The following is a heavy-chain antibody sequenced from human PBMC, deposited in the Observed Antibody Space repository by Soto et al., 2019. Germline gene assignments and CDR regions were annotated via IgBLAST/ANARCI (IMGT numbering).Heavy chain of an antibody. CDR3: ARGFSSIRYYFDS. J-gene: IGHJ4*02. Sequence: ASVKVSCKASGGTFNSYIISWLRQAPGQGLEWMGDIIPIFDTPNYAQTFQGRVTITADKSASTAYMELSSLRSEDTAVYYCARGFSSIRYYFDSWGQGTLVT. CDR1: GGTFNSYI. CDR2: IIPIFDTP. D-gene: IGHD6-13*01. V-gene: IGHV1-69*06.